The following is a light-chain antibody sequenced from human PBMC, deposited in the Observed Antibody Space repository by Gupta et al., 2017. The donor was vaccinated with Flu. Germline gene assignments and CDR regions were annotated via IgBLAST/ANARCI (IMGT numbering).Light chain of an antibody. Sequence: ENVLTQSPGTLSLSPGERVTLSCRASQSVSNNYLAWYQQKRGQPPRLLIYGASNRATGIPDRFSGSGSGTDFTLTISRLEPEDFVVYYCQQFGSSPYTFGQGIKLEIK. CDR2: GAS. J-gene: IGKJ2*01. CDR3: QQFGSSPYT. CDR1: QSVSNNY. V-gene: IGKV3-20*01.